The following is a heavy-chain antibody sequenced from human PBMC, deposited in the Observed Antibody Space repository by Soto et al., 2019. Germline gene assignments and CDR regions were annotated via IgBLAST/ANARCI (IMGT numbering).Heavy chain of an antibody. V-gene: IGHV3-23*01. CDR3: AKDSPISSSWSKYYYYGMDV. J-gene: IGHJ6*02. CDR2: ISSSSATT. CDR1: GFTFSDAD. Sequence: GGSLRLSCEVFGFTFSDADMNWVRQAPGKGLEWVSFISSSSATTYYADSVKGRFTISRDNSKNTLYLQMNSLRAEDTAVYYCAKDSPISSSWSKYYYYGMDVWGQGTTVTVSS. D-gene: IGHD6-13*01.